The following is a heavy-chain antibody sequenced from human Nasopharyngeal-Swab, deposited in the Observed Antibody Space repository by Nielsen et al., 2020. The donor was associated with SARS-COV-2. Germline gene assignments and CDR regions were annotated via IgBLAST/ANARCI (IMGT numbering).Heavy chain of an antibody. CDR2: IRSSGTGT. Sequence: GESLKISCAASGFTFSSYAMSWVRQAPGKGLEWVSSIRSSGTGTYYADSVKGRFTISRDNSKNTLYLQMNSLRAEDTAVYYCARYTYYYYYYMDVWGKGTTVTVSS. V-gene: IGHV3-23*01. D-gene: IGHD1-1*01. J-gene: IGHJ6*03. CDR3: ARYTYYYYYYMDV. CDR1: GFTFSSYA.